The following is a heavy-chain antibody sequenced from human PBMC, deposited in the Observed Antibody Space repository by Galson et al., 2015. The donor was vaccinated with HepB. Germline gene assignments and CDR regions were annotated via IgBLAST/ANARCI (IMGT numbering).Heavy chain of an antibody. J-gene: IGHJ4*02. CDR3: ARSGNYYYDGSGYFDY. V-gene: IGHV1-69*13. CDR1: GGTFSSYA. CDR2: IIPIFGTA. Sequence: SVKVSCKASGGTFSSYAISWVRQAPGQGLEWMGGIIPIFGTANYAQKFQGRVTITADESTSTAYMELSSLRSEDTAVYYCARSGNYYYDGSGYFDYWGQGTLVTASS. D-gene: IGHD3-22*01.